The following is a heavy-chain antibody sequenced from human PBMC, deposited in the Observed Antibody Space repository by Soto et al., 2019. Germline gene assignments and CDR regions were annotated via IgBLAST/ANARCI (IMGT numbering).Heavy chain of an antibody. J-gene: IGHJ4*02. Sequence: QVRLVESGGGVVQPGRSLGLSCAASGFNFKSYAMHWVRQTPGKGLEWVAVISYNGNDKNYADSVKGRFTISRDNSESTLYLQMNSLRPDDTAVYFCARDNNADYWGQEPLVTVSS. D-gene: IGHD2-8*01. V-gene: IGHV3-30-3*01. CDR1: GFNFKSYA. CDR3: ARDNNADY. CDR2: ISYNGNDK.